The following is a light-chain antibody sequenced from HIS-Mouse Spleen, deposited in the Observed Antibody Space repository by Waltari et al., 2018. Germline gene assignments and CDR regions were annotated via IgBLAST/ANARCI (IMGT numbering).Light chain of an antibody. CDR2: AQS. V-gene: IGKV1-9*01. CDR3: QQLNSYPPT. CDR1: QGISSY. J-gene: IGKJ1*01. Sequence: DIQLTQSPSFLSASVGDRVTITFRASQGISSYLAWYQQKPGKAPKLLIYAQSTLQSGVPSRFSGSGSGTEFALTISSLQPEDFATYYCQQLNSYPPTFGQGTKVEIK.